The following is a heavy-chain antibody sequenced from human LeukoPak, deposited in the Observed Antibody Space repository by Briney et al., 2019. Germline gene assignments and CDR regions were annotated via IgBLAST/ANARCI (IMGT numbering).Heavy chain of an antibody. CDR1: GFTFSSYW. J-gene: IGHJ4*02. V-gene: IGHV3-23*01. CDR2: ISGSGGST. D-gene: IGHD4-17*01. CDR3: AKARSSTVTTSFDY. Sequence: GSLRLSCAASGFTFSSYWMHWVRQAPGKGLVWVSTISGSGGSTYYADSVKGRFTISRDNSKNTLYLQMNSLRAEDTAVYYCAKARSSTVTTSFDYWGQGTLVTVSS.